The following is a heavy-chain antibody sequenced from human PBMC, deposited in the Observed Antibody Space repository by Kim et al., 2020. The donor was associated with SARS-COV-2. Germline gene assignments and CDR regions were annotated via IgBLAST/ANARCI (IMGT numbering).Heavy chain of an antibody. Sequence: AQKFQGRVTITADKSTSTAYMELSSLRSEDTAVYYCARGHYYDSSGIFGYWGQGTLVTVSS. J-gene: IGHJ4*02. CDR3: ARGHYYDSSGIFGY. V-gene: IGHV1-69*04. D-gene: IGHD3-22*01.